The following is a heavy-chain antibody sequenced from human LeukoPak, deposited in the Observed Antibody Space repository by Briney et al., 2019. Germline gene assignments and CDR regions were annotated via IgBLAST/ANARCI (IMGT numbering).Heavy chain of an antibody. D-gene: IGHD3-9*01. CDR1: GFTFSDYY. V-gene: IGHV3-11*05. Sequence: GGSLRLSCVASGFTFSDYYMSWIRQAPGKGLQYVSYVSSSGTYANYANSVKGRFTNSRDNAKNSLYLQMNSLRADDTAVYYCARGGYDILTGTSFFDPWGQGTLVTVSS. CDR3: ARGGYDILTGTSFFDP. CDR2: VSSSGTYA. J-gene: IGHJ5*02.